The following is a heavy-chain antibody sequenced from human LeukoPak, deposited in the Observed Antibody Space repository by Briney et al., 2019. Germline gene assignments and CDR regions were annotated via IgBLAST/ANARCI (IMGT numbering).Heavy chain of an antibody. D-gene: IGHD3-22*01. Sequence: ASVKVSCKASGYTFTSYYMHWARQATGLGLEMKVIIKPSGGSTRYAQKFQVRVTITRNKSTSSVSLELSSLSFEDMAVYFCVRDRTDYYDRSGYHDYWGQGTLVTVSS. V-gene: IGHV1-46*01. CDR2: IKPSGGST. CDR1: GYTFTSYY. J-gene: IGHJ4*02. CDR3: VRDRTDYYDRSGYHDY.